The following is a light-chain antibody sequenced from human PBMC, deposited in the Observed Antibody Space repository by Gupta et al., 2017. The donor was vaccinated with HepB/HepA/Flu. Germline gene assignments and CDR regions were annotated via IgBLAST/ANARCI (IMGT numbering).Light chain of an antibody. CDR3: QQYNQWPVT. CDR2: GES. J-gene: IGKJ5*01. V-gene: IGKV3-15*01. Sequence: EXVMXQSXAXLSVSPGERATLSCRASQSVSAKLAWYQQKPGQAPRLLIYGESTRATGIPDRFSGSGSGTEFTLTISSLQSEDFAIYYCQQYNQWPVTFGQGTRLEIK. CDR1: QSVSAK.